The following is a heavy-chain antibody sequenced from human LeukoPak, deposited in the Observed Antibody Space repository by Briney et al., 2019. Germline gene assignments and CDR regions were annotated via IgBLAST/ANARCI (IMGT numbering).Heavy chain of an antibody. J-gene: IGHJ4*02. D-gene: IGHD3-10*01. V-gene: IGHV3-33*01. CDR2: IWYDGSNK. CDR3: ARGSATMVRGVGFDY. Sequence: TGGSLRLSCAASGFTFSSYGMHWVRQAPGKGLEWVAVIWYDGSNKYYADSVKGRFTISRDNSKNTLYLQMNSLGAEDTAVYYCARGSATMVRGVGFDYWGQGTLVTVSS. CDR1: GFTFSSYG.